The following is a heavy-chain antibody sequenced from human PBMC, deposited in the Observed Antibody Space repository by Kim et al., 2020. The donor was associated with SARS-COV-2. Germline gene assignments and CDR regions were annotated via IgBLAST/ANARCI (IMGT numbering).Heavy chain of an antibody. CDR3: WGYSYGYEYYGMDV. D-gene: IGHD5-18*01. V-gene: IGHV1-8*01. CDR1: GYTFTSYD. J-gene: IGHJ6*02. Sequence: ASVKVSCKASGYTFTSYDINWVRQATGQGLEWMGWMNPNSGNTGYAQKFQGRVTMTRNTSTSTAYMELSSLRSEDTAVYYCWGYSYGYEYYGMDVWGQGTTVTVSS. CDR2: MNPNSGNT.